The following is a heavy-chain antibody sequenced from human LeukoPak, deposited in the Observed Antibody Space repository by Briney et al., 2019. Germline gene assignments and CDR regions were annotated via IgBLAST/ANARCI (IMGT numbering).Heavy chain of an antibody. CDR3: ARGGVAVAGTPGAYYFDY. J-gene: IGHJ4*02. Sequence: ASVKVSCKASGGTFSSCAISWVRQAPGQGLEWMGGIIPIFGTANYAQKFQGRVTITADESTSTAYMELSSLRSEDTAVYYCARGGVAVAGTPGAYYFDYWGQGTLVTVSS. CDR1: GGTFSSCA. CDR2: IIPIFGTA. V-gene: IGHV1-69*13. D-gene: IGHD6-19*01.